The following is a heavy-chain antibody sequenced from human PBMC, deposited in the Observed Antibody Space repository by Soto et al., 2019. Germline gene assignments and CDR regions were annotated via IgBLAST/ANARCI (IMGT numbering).Heavy chain of an antibody. V-gene: IGHV1-18*01. D-gene: IGHD4-17*01. Sequence: ASVKVSCKASGYTFTSYGISWVRQAPGQGLEWMGWISAYNGNTNYAQKLQGRVTMTTDTSTSTAYMELRSLRSDDTAVYYCARVRQGLVRTTPDLTTVTTYHHYYYDGMDVWGQGTTVTVSS. CDR2: ISAYNGNT. CDR3: ARVRQGLVRTTPDLTTVTTYHHYYYDGMDV. J-gene: IGHJ6*01. CDR1: GYTFTSYG.